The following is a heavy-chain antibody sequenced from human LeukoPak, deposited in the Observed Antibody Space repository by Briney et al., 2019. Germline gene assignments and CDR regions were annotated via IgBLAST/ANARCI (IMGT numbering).Heavy chain of an antibody. Sequence: PGGSLTLSCAASGFTFSTYAMSWVRLAPGKGLEWVAMISYDGSKKYYADSVKGRFTISRDNSENTLYLQMNSLRAEDTAIYFCARDRDCTPGGCRLNWFDPWGQGTLVTVSS. CDR1: GFTFSTYA. CDR3: ARDRDCTPGGCRLNWFDP. V-gene: IGHV3-30-3*01. D-gene: IGHD2-8*01. CDR2: ISYDGSKK. J-gene: IGHJ5*02.